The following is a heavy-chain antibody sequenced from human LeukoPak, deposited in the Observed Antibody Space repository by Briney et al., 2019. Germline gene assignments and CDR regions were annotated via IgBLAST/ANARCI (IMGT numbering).Heavy chain of an antibody. CDR2: IRYDGSNK. CDR3: AKDRTWYCTSTSCYAGFDY. D-gene: IGHD2-2*01. V-gene: IGHV3-30*02. Sequence: PGGSLRLSCAASGFTFSSYGIHWVRQAPGKGLEWVAFIRYDGSNKYYADSVKGRFTISRDNSKSTLYLQMNSLRTEDTAVYYCAKDRTWYCTSTSCYAGFDYWGQGTLVTVSS. J-gene: IGHJ4*02. CDR1: GFTFSSYG.